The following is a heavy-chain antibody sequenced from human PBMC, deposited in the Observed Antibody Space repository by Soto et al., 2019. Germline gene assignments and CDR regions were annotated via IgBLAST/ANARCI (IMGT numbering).Heavy chain of an antibody. CDR3: AKDRYCSGGSCYSGFDY. J-gene: IGHJ4*02. V-gene: IGHV3-30*18. CDR2: ISYDGSNK. D-gene: IGHD2-15*01. CDR1: GFTFSSYG. Sequence: QVQLVESGGGVVQPGRSLRLSCAASGFTFSSYGMHWVRQAPGKGLEWVGVISYDGSNKYYADSVKGGFTIYRDNSKNTLSLKMNSLRAEDTAVYYCAKDRYCSGGSCYSGFDYWGQGTLVTVSS.